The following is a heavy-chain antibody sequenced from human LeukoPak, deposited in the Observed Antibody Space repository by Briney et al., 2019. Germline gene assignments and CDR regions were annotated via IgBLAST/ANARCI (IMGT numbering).Heavy chain of an antibody. CDR1: GGTFSSYA. CDR2: IIPIFGTA. D-gene: IGHD3-22*01. J-gene: IGHJ6*02. CDR3: ARDQYYYDSSGPGMYGMDV. Sequence: SVKVSCKASGGTFSSYAISWVRQAPGQGLEWVGGIIPIFGTANYAQKFQGRVTITADESTSTAYMELSSLRSEDTAVYYCARDQYYYDSSGPGMYGMDVWGQGTTVTVSS. V-gene: IGHV1-69*01.